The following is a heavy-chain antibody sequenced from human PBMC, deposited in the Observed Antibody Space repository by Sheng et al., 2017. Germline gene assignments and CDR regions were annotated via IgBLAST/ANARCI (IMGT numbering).Heavy chain of an antibody. CDR3: ARKPQGLTTDY. J-gene: IGHJ4*02. CDR2: ISAYNGDT. V-gene: IGHV1-18*01. Sequence: QVQLVQSGPEVKKPGASVRVSCKASGYTFTRYGINWVRQAPGQGLEWMAWISAYNGDTIHAQNVQGRVTVTTDTSTSTVYMELRGLTYDDTAVYYCARKPQGLTTDYWGQGTLVTVSS. CDR1: GYTFTRYG. D-gene: IGHD3-22*01.